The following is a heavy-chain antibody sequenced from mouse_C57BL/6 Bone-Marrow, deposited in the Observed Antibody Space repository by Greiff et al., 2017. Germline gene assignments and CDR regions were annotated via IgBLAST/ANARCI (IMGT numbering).Heavy chain of an antibody. CDR1: GFNIKDYY. CDR3: TTVGQPAWFAY. CDR2: IDPEDGDT. D-gene: IGHD3-3*01. Sequence: EVQLQQSGAELVRPGASVKLSCTASGFNIKDYYMHWVKQRPEQGLEWIGRIDPEDGDTEYAPKFQGKATMTADTSSNTAYLQLSSLTSEDTAVYYCTTVGQPAWFAYWGQGTLVTVSA. V-gene: IGHV14-1*01. J-gene: IGHJ3*01.